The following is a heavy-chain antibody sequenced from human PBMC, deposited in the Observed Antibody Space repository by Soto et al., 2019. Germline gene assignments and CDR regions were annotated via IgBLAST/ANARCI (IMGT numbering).Heavy chain of an antibody. D-gene: IGHD3-10*01. J-gene: IGHJ4*02. CDR2: ISPMFGAA. CDR1: GGTFNTYA. V-gene: IGHV1-69*19. CDR3: ARKVQVHTAAFVY. Sequence: QVQLVQSGAEMKKPGSSVKVSCQSSGGTFNTYAMNWVRQAPGQGPEWMGDISPMFGAANYAPKFQGTVTITADASTATSYRQSRSLTPEDTVLYLCARKVQVHTAAFVYWGQATLVTVSS.